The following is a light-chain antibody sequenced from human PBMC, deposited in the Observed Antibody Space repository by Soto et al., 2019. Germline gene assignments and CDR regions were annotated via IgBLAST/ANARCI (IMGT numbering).Light chain of an antibody. Sequence: DIQMTQSPSSLSASVGDRVTISCRASQGISTNLGWYQQKPGKVPKLLIYAASTLQSWVPSRFRGSGSGTDFTLTISSLQTEDVATYYCQKYNSAPITVGQGTRLEIK. CDR1: QGISTN. CDR2: AAS. J-gene: IGKJ5*01. CDR3: QKYNSAPIT. V-gene: IGKV1-27*01.